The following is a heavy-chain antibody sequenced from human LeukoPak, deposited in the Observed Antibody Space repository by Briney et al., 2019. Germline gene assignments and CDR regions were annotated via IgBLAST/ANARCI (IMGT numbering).Heavy chain of an antibody. Sequence: SVKVSCKASVCTFSSYAISWVRQAPGQGLEWMGRIIPILGIANYAQKFQGRVTITADKSTSTAYMELSSLRSEDTAVYYCARMYYYGSGSVDYWGQGTLVTVSS. V-gene: IGHV1-69*04. J-gene: IGHJ4*02. CDR3: ARMYYYGSGSVDY. D-gene: IGHD3-10*01. CDR1: VCTFSSYA. CDR2: IIPILGIA.